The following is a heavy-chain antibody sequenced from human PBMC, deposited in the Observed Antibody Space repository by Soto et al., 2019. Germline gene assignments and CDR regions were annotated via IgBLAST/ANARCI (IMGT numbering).Heavy chain of an antibody. J-gene: IGHJ5*02. CDR2: ISPYNGDT. CDR3: VRDASSGYRGWWDP. D-gene: IGHD6-25*01. CDR1: GYTFTSYG. V-gene: IGHV1-18*01. Sequence: QVQMVQSGNEVKKPGASVMVFCKTSGYTFTSYGVSWVRQAPGQGLEWIGLISPYNGDTLYARKFQGRVTVTADTATDTVYMELRSLTSDDTAVYYCVRDASSGYRGWWDPWGQGTLVTVSS.